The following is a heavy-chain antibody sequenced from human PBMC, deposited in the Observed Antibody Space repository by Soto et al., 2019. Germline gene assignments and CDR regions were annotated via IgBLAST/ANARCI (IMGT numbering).Heavy chain of an antibody. CDR2: IYYSGST. J-gene: IGHJ6*02. CDR1: GGSISSSSYY. CDR3: AGTSIAARPGYYYYGMDV. D-gene: IGHD6-6*01. V-gene: IGHV4-39*01. Sequence: SETLSLTCTVSGGSISSSSYYWGWIRQPPGKGLEWIGSIYYSGSTYYNPSLKSRVTISVDTSKNQFSLKLSSVTAADTAVYYCAGTSIAARPGYYYYGMDVWGQGTTVTVSS.